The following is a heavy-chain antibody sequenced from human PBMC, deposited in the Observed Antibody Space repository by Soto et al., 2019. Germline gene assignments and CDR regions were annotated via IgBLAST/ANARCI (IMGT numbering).Heavy chain of an antibody. Sequence: PGGSLRLSCAASGFTFSNAYMNWVRQAPGKGLEWVGRIKTKADGGTTDYAAPVKGRFIISRDDSKDTLYVQMNSLQTEDTGVYYCSHAPGRRGYYGMDVWGQGTTVTVPS. D-gene: IGHD3-10*01. CDR2: IKTKADGGTT. CDR3: SHAPGRRGYYGMDV. V-gene: IGHV3-15*07. CDR1: GFTFSNAY. J-gene: IGHJ6*02.